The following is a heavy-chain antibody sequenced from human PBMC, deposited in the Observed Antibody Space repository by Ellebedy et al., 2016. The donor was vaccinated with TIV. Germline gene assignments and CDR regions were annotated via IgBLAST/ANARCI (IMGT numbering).Heavy chain of an antibody. CDR3: ARSGRMDV. CDR2: FSGIPSGWTT. D-gene: IGHD6-25*01. CDR1: GFTPRDYG. J-gene: IGHJ6*02. Sequence: PGGSLRLSCTASGFTPRDYGVSWVRQAPGKGLEWVGFFSGIPSGWTTEYAASVKGRFTISRDDSNGIAYLQMNSLKTEDTAVYYCARSGRMDVWGQGTTVAVSS. V-gene: IGHV3-49*04.